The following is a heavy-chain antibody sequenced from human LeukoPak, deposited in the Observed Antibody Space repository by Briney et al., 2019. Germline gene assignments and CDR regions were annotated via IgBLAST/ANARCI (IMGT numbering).Heavy chain of an antibody. D-gene: IGHD2-2*01. J-gene: IGHJ6*02. CDR2: IYPGDSDT. CDR3: ARGSTSCYLFCGMDV. CDR1: GYSFTSYW. V-gene: IGHV5-51*01. Sequence: GESLKISCKGSGYSFTSYWIGWVRQMPGKGLEWMGIIYPGDSDTRYSPSFQGQVTISADKSISTAYLQWSSLKASDTAMYYCARGSTSCYLFCGMDVWGQGTTVTVSS.